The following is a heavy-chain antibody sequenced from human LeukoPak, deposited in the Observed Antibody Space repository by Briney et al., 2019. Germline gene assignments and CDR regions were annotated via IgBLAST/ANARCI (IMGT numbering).Heavy chain of an antibody. CDR3: ARLKYYYDSSGYAGGFDY. J-gene: IGHJ4*02. CDR2: IYYSGST. Sequence: PSETLSLTCTVSGGSISSYYWSWIRQPPGKGLEWIGYIYYSGSTNYNPSLKSRVTISVDTSKNQFSLKLSSVTAADTAVYYCARLKYYYDSSGYAGGFDYWGQGTLSPSPQ. CDR1: GGSISSYY. V-gene: IGHV4-59*08. D-gene: IGHD3-22*01.